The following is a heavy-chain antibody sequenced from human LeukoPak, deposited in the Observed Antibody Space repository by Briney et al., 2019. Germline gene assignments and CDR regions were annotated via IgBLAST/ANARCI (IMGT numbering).Heavy chain of an antibody. J-gene: IGHJ6*02. V-gene: IGHV1-2*06. CDR1: GYTFTDYY. Sequence: GASVKVSCKASGYTFTDYYMHWVRQAPGQGLEWMGRINPNSGGTNSAQKFQGRATLTRATSTGTVYMELSSLRSEDTAVYYCASVYKHGMDVWGQGTTVIVSS. D-gene: IGHD5-24*01. CDR2: INPNSGGT. CDR3: ASVYKHGMDV.